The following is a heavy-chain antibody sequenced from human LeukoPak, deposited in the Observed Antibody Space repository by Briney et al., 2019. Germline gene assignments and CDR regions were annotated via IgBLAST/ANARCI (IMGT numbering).Heavy chain of an antibody. CDR1: GFTFSSYA. J-gene: IGHJ4*02. CDR2: ISGSGGST. V-gene: IGHV3-23*01. CDR3: AKDRTWGSSSPYEYYFDY. D-gene: IGHD6-13*01. Sequence: PGGSLRLSCAASGFTFSSYAMSWVRQAPGKGLEWVSAISGSGGSTYYADSVKGRFTISRDNSKNTLYLQMNSPRAEDTAVYYCAKDRTWGSSSPYEYYFDYWGQGTLVTVSS.